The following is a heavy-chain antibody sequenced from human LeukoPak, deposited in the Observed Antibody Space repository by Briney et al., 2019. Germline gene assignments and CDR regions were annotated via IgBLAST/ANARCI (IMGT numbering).Heavy chain of an antibody. J-gene: IGHJ4*02. Sequence: GGSLRLSCAASGFTFDDYAMSWVRHAPGKGLEWVSGINWNGGSTGYADSVKGRFTISRDNAKNSLYLQMNSLRAEDTALYYCARLKGYDFWSGFDYWGQGTLVTVSS. V-gene: IGHV3-20*04. CDR3: ARLKGYDFWSGFDY. CDR2: INWNGGST. CDR1: GFTFDDYA. D-gene: IGHD3-3*01.